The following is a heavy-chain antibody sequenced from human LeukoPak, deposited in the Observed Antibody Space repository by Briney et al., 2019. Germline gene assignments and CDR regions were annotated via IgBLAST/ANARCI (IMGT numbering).Heavy chain of an antibody. CDR3: AKGIDSTGYYPFDY. D-gene: IGHD3-22*01. Sequence: GGSLRLSCAASGFKFSNYGMTWVRQAPGRGLEWVSTIGSSGSDSYHADSVKGRFTISRDTSKSTLYLQLNSLRAEDTAIYYCAKGIDSTGYYPFDYWGQGTLVTVSS. J-gene: IGHJ4*02. CDR2: IGSSGSDS. V-gene: IGHV3-23*01. CDR1: GFKFSNYG.